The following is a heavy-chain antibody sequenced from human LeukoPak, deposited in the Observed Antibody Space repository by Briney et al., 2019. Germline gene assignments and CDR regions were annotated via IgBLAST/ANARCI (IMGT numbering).Heavy chain of an antibody. CDR3: AKVAQQLVPWDYFDY. CDR1: GFTVSSYY. J-gene: IGHJ4*02. V-gene: IGHV3-23*01. Sequence: GGSLRLSCAASGFTVSSYYMNWVRQAPGKELEWVSAISGSGGSTYYADSVKGRFTISRDNSKNTLYLQMNSLRAEDTAVYYCAKVAQQLVPWDYFDYWGQGTLVTVSS. D-gene: IGHD6-13*01. CDR2: ISGSGGST.